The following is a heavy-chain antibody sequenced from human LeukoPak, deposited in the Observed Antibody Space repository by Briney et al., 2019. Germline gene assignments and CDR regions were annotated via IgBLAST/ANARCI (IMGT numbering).Heavy chain of an antibody. CDR1: GGSISSGGYY. CDR3: ARGIVPAAFVDY. CDR2: IYYSGST. Sequence: SQTLSLTCTVSGGSISSGGYYWSWLRQHPGKGLEWIAYIYYSGSTYYNPSLKSRVTISVNTSKNQFSLKLSSVTAADPAVYYCARGIVPAAFVDYWGQGTLVTVSS. J-gene: IGHJ4*02. D-gene: IGHD2-2*01. V-gene: IGHV4-31*03.